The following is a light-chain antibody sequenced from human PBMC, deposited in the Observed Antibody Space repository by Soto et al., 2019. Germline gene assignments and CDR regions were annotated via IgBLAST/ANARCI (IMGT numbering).Light chain of an antibody. CDR3: QKYNSAPWT. V-gene: IGKV1-27*01. Sequence: DIQMTQSPSSLSASVGDRVTITCRASQGISNYLAWYQQKPGKVPKLLIYAASTLQSGVPSRFSGSGSGTDFAFSISSLQPEYVATYYCQKYNSAPWTFGQGTKVQFK. CDR2: AAS. CDR1: QGISNY. J-gene: IGKJ1*01.